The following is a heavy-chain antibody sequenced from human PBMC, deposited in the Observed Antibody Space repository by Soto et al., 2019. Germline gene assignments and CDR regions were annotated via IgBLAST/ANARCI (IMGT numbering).Heavy chain of an antibody. V-gene: IGHV1-18*01. Sequence: GASLKVSCKSSGYPCTHYGITWVLQAPGQGLEWMGWISPFNGNTNYGQTLQGRVTLTTDTSTSTVYMELRSLRSDDTAVYYCARDQSLDLSYYYGIDVWGQGTTVTVSS. J-gene: IGHJ6*02. CDR2: ISPFNGNT. CDR3: ARDQSLDLSYYYGIDV. CDR1: GYPCTHYG. D-gene: IGHD3-10*01.